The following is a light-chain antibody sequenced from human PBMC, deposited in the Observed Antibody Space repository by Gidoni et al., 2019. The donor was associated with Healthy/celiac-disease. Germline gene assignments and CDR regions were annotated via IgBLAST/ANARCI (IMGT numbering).Light chain of an antibody. CDR3: QQRSNWPPLT. CDR2: DAS. CDR1: QSVSSY. Sequence: PGERATLSCRASQSVSSYLAWYQQKPGQAPRLLIYDASNRATGIPARFSGSGSGTDFTLTISSLEPEDFAVYYCQQRSNWPPLTFGGETKVEIK. V-gene: IGKV3-11*01. J-gene: IGKJ4*01.